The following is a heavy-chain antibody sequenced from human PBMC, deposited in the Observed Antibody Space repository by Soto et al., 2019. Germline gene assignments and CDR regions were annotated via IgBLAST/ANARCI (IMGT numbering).Heavy chain of an antibody. D-gene: IGHD2-8*01. V-gene: IGHV3-23*01. CDR3: ARVMRDSYFDY. CDR1: GFTFSSFA. CDR2: IGGSGGSK. J-gene: IGHJ4*02. Sequence: GESLTLSCLVSGFTFSSFAMSWVRQAAGKGLEWVSAIGGSGGSKYYADSVKGRFTISRDNYKNMVYLQMNSPRAEDTAVYSCARVMRDSYFDYWGQRTLVTVSS.